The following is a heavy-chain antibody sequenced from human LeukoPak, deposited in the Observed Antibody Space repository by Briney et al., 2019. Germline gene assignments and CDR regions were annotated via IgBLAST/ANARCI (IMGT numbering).Heavy chain of an antibody. CDR3: ARDRYYYDSSGYYGTSFWYFDL. CDR2: IYHSGSA. J-gene: IGHJ2*01. CDR1: GVSITSFNW. D-gene: IGHD3-22*01. V-gene: IGHV4-4*02. Sequence: PSETLSLTCAVSGVSITSFNWWSWVRQPPGKGLEWIGEIYHSGSADYNPSLKSRVTISVDKSKNQFSLQLNSVTAADTAVYYCARDRYYYDSSGYYGTSFWYFDLWGRGTLVTVSS.